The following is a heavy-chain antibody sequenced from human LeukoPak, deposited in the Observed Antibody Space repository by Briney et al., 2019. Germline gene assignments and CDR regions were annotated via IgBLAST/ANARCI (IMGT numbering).Heavy chain of an antibody. Sequence: GASVKVSCKASGYTFTTYGISWVRQAPGQGLEWMGWISAYNGNTNYAQKLQGRVTMTTDTSTSTAYMELRSLRSDDTAVYYCARPVVATTPPYYYYYMDVWGKGTTVTISS. J-gene: IGHJ6*03. V-gene: IGHV1-18*01. CDR3: ARPVVATTPPYYYYYMDV. CDR1: GYTFTTYG. CDR2: ISAYNGNT. D-gene: IGHD5-12*01.